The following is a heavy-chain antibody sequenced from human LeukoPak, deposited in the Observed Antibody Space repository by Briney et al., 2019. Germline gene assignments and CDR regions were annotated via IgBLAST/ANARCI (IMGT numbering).Heavy chain of an antibody. CDR1: GFTFSSYG. J-gene: IGHJ4*02. CDR3: AKGPSQSEY. V-gene: IGHV3-30*02. Sequence: GGSLRLSCAASGFTFSSYGMHWVRQAPGKGLEWVAFIRYDGGNKYYADSVKGRFTISRDNSKNTLYLQMNSLRAEDTAVYYCAKGPSQSEYWGQGTLVTVSS. CDR2: IRYDGGNK.